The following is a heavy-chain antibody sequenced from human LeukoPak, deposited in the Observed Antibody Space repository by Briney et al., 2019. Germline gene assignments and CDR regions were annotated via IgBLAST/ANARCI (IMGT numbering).Heavy chain of an antibody. Sequence: GASVKVSCKSSGYTFIDYYINRVRQAPGQGLEWMGRINPNSGGTNSAQAFQGRVTMTRDTSISTAYMELNRLTSDDTAVYYCARDLPSTPNWELDYWGQGTLVTVSS. V-gene: IGHV1-2*06. CDR2: INPNSGGT. CDR1: GYTFIDYY. J-gene: IGHJ4*02. D-gene: IGHD7-27*01. CDR3: ARDLPSTPNWELDY.